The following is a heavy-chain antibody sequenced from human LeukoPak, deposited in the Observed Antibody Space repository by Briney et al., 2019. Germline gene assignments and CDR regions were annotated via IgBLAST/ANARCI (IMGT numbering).Heavy chain of an antibody. CDR3: ARSCLIVDIVATIRARLGGNAFDI. Sequence: SETLSLTCTVSGGSISSYYWSWIRQPPGKGLEWIGYIYYSGSTYYNPSLKSRVTISVHTSKNQFSLKLSSVTAADTAVYYCARSCLIVDIVATIRARLGGNAFDIWGQGTMVTVSS. CDR1: GGSISSYY. V-gene: IGHV4-59*12. J-gene: IGHJ3*02. D-gene: IGHD5-12*01. CDR2: IYYSGST.